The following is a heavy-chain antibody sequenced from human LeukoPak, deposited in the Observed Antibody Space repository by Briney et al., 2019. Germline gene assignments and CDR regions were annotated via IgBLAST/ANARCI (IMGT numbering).Heavy chain of an antibody. J-gene: IGHJ4*02. Sequence: GGSLRLPCAASGFTFSSYAMSWVRQAPEKGLEWVSGISGSGDNTYYADSVKGRFTISRDNSKNTLYVQVNSLRAEDTAVYYCARSQGPYFDYWGQGTLVTVSS. CDR1: GFTFSSYA. CDR3: ARSQGPYFDY. V-gene: IGHV3-23*01. CDR2: ISGSGDNT.